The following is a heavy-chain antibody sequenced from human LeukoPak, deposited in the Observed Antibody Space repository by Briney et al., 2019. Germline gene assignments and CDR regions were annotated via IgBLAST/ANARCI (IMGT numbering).Heavy chain of an antibody. D-gene: IGHD3-3*01. CDR2: ISSSGST. CDR3: ARDRRGYDF. J-gene: IGHJ4*02. Sequence: SGTLSLTCTVSGASISSDYWSWIRQPAGKGLEWIGRISSSGSTNYNPSLKSRTTMSVDTSKNHFSLKLSSVTATDTAVYYCARDRRGYDFWGQGALVTVSS. CDR1: GASISSDY. V-gene: IGHV4-4*07.